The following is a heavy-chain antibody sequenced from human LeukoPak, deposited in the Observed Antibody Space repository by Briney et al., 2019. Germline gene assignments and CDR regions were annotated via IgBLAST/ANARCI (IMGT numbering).Heavy chain of an antibody. CDR3: ARVYYDSSGYYFDY. CDR1: GYTFTSYG. Sequence: GASVKVSCKASGYTFTSYGISWVRQAPGQGLERMGWISAYNGNTNYAQKLQGRVTMTTDTSKSTAYMELRSLRSDDTAVYYCARVYYDSSGYYFDYWGQGTLVTVSS. V-gene: IGHV1-18*01. D-gene: IGHD3-22*01. J-gene: IGHJ4*02. CDR2: ISAYNGNT.